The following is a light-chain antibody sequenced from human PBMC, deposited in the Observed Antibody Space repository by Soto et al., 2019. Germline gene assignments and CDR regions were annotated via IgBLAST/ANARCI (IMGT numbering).Light chain of an antibody. Sequence: QSVLTQPPSVSAAPGQKVTISCSGSSSNIGNNYVSWYQQLPGTAPKLLIYDNSKRPSGIPDRFSGSRSGTSATLGITGVQTGDEADYYCGTWDGSLSAVVFGGGTKVTVL. J-gene: IGLJ2*01. CDR3: GTWDGSLSAVV. CDR2: DNS. V-gene: IGLV1-51*01. CDR1: SSNIGNNY.